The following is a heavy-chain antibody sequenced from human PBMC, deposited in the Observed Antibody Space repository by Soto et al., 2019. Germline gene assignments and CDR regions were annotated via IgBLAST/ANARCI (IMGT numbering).Heavy chain of an antibody. V-gene: IGHV3-7*04. D-gene: IGHD3-10*01. CDR1: VFTFSSYW. CDR2: IKEDGSER. Sequence: GGSLRLSCAASVFTFSSYWMSWVRQAPGKWLEWLANIKEDGSERXXVDSVKGRXTISRYNSKNSXYLQTXSLRAEDTAVYYCARATGADKEDYWSQGTLVTVSS. CDR3: ARATGADKEDY. J-gene: IGHJ4*02.